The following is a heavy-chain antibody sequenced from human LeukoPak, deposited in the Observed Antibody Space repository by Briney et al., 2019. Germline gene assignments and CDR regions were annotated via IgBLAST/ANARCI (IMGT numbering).Heavy chain of an antibody. V-gene: IGHV7-4-1*02. J-gene: IGHJ4*02. D-gene: IGHD3-22*01. CDR3: ARGYDTTGYFSY. CDR2: INTNTGNP. CDR1: GYTFTTYP. Sequence: GASVKVSCKAPGYTFTTYPINWVRQAPGQRLEYMGWINTNTGNPTYAQGFTGRFVFSSDTSVSTAYLQISNLKTEDTAVYYCARGYDTTGYFSYWGQGTLVTVSS.